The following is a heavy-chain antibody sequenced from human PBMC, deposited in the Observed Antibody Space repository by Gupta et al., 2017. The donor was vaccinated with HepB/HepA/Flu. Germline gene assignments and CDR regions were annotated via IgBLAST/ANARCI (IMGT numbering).Heavy chain of an antibody. Sequence: QVQLEESGGGVVQPGRALRLSCAASGFTVSRYAMHWGRQAPGKGLEWVAVTSYDGSNKYYADSVKGRFTISRDNSKNTLYLQMNSLRDEDAAVYYCAKDRESGTYYSYFFDYWGQGTLVTVSS. V-gene: IGHV3-30*18. CDR3: AKDRESGTYYSYFFDY. J-gene: IGHJ4*02. D-gene: IGHD3-10*01. CDR2: TSYDGSNK. CDR1: GFTVSRYA.